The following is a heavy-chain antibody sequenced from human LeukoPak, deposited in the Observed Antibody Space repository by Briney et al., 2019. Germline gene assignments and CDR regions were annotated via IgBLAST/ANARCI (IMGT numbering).Heavy chain of an antibody. CDR3: ARRRPYSSSWYAYRGYFDY. V-gene: IGHV4-38-2*02. D-gene: IGHD6-13*01. CDR1: GYSISSGYD. J-gene: IGHJ4*02. Sequence: PSETLSLTCTVSGYSISSGYDWGWIRQAPGKRLEWLGSVSQSGSTYDNPSLKSRVTISVDTSKNQFSLKLSSVTAADTAVYYCARRRPYSSSWYAYRGYFDYWGQGTLVTVSS. CDR2: VSQSGST.